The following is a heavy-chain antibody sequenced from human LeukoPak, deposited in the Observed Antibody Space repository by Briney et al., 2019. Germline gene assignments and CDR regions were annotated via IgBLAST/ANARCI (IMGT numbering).Heavy chain of an antibody. D-gene: IGHD2-2*01. Sequence: GGSLRLSCAASGFTFSSYEMNWVRQAPGKGLEWVSYISSSGSTIYYADSVKGRFTISRDNAKNSLYLQMNSLRAEDTAVYYCARDSCSSTSCSGGMDVWGQGTTVTVS. CDR1: GFTFSSYE. CDR2: ISSSGSTI. CDR3: ARDSCSSTSCSGGMDV. V-gene: IGHV3-48*03. J-gene: IGHJ6*02.